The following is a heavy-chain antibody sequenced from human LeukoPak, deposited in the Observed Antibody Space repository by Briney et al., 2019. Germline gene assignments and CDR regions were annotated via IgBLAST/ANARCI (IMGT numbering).Heavy chain of an antibody. D-gene: IGHD3-9*01. CDR3: AKEDNDILTGYYNSFDY. J-gene: IGHJ4*02. Sequence: GGSLRLSCAASGFTFSSYAMSWVRQAPGKGLEWVSTISGSGISTYYSDSVKGRFTISRDNSKNTLYQQMHSLRAEDTAVYYCAKEDNDILTGYYNSFDYWGQGTLVTVSS. CDR2: ISGSGIST. V-gene: IGHV3-23*01. CDR1: GFTFSSYA.